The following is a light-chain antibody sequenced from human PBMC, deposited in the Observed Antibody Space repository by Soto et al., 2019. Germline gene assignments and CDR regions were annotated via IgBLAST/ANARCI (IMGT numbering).Light chain of an antibody. CDR1: QDISNY. Sequence: DIQMTQSPSSLSASVGDRVTITCQASQDISNYLNWYQQKPGKAPKLLIYDASNLETGVPSRFIRSGSGTDFPCPISRLKPVDIATYYCQRYDTLHLVHGGLTFGGGTKVEIK. J-gene: IGKJ4*01. CDR3: QRYDTLHLVHGGLT. V-gene: IGKV1-33*01. CDR2: DAS.